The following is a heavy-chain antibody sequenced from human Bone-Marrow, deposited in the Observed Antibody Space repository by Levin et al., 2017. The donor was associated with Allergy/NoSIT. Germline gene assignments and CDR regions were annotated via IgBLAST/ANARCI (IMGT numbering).Heavy chain of an antibody. J-gene: IGHJ4*02. CDR2: IYNTGST. Sequence: SETLSLTCTVSGGSISSNYWSWIRQPPGKGLEWIGNIYNTGSTNYNPSLKSRVTISVDTSKNQFSLKLNSVTAADTAVHYCARERGLQYASSFYFDYWGQGTLVTVSS. D-gene: IGHD6-6*01. CDR1: GGSISSNY. CDR3: ARERGLQYASSFYFDY. V-gene: IGHV4-59*01.